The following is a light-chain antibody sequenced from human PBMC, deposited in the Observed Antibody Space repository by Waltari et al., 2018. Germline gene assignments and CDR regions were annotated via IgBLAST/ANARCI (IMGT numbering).Light chain of an antibody. V-gene: IGLV4-69*01. Sequence: QLVLTQSPSASASLGASVKLTCPLSSGHSSYTIAWHPPQPEKGPRYLMKVNSDGSHSKGDGIPDRFSGSSSGAERYLTISSLQSEDEADYYCQTWGTGIHVVFGGGTKLTVL. J-gene: IGLJ2*01. CDR2: VNSDGSH. CDR1: SGHSSYT. CDR3: QTWGTGIHVV.